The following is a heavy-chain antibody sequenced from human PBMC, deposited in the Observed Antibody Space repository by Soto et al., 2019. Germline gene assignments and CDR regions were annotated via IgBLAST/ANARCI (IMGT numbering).Heavy chain of an antibody. CDR3: ARERRYCSGGSCYGNWYFDL. V-gene: IGHV4-59*01. CDR1: GGSISSYY. Sequence: QVQLQESGSGLVKPSETLSLTCTVSGGSISSYYWSWIRQPPGKGLEWIGYIYYSGSTNYNPSLKSRVTISVDTSKNQFSLKLSSVTAADTAVYYCARERRYCSGGSCYGNWYFDLWGRGTLVTVSS. D-gene: IGHD2-15*01. CDR2: IYYSGST. J-gene: IGHJ2*01.